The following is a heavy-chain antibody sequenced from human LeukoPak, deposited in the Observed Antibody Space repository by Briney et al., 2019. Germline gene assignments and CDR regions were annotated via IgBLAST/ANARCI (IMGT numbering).Heavy chain of an antibody. CDR1: GFSFAGYG. CDR2: ISVSGTNT. CDR3: AKGLTGLWCFGL. Sequence: GGSLRLSCAASGFSFAGYGMIWVRQAPGKGLEGLEWISAISVSGTNTYYADSVRGRLTISRDDSKDTLYLQMDSLRAEDTAIYYCAKGLTGLWCFGLWGRGTLVTVSS. V-gene: IGHV3-23*01. J-gene: IGHJ2*01. D-gene: IGHD3-9*01.